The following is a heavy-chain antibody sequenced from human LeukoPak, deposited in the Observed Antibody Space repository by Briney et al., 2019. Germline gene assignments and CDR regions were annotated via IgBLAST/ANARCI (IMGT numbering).Heavy chain of an antibody. CDR3: ARVLAYCSSTSCHDY. Sequence: SVKVSCKASGGSFNNYAISWVRQAPGQGLEWMGRIIPIFGIANSAQKFQGRVTITADKSTNTAYMELSSLRSEDTAVYYCARVLAYCSSTSCHDYWGQGTLVTVYS. CDR2: IIPIFGIA. V-gene: IGHV1-69*04. J-gene: IGHJ4*02. CDR1: GGSFNNYA. D-gene: IGHD2-2*01.